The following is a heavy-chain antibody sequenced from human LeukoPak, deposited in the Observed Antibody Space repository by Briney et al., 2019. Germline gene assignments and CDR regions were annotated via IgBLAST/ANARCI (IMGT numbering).Heavy chain of an antibody. D-gene: IGHD1-26*01. CDR3: AKDIGGSYSAFDI. Sequence: PGGSLRLSCEASGLTFSSYGMHWVRQAPGKGLEWVAVISYDGSNKYYADSVKGRFTISRDNSKNTLYLQMDSLRAEDTAVYYCAKDIGGSYSAFDIWGQGTMVTVSS. CDR2: ISYDGSNK. V-gene: IGHV3-30*18. J-gene: IGHJ3*02. CDR1: GLTFSSYG.